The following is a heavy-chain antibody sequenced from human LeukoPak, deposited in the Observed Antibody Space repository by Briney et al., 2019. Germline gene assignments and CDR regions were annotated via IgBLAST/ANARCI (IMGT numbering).Heavy chain of an antibody. CDR2: IYYSGST. V-gene: IGHV4-59*08. Sequence: PSETLSLTCAVYGASFSGYYWSWIRQPPGKGLEWIGYIYYSGSTNYNPSLKSRVTISVDTSKNQFSLKLSSVTAADTAVYYCARLQAPHYYDSSGYEHDAFDIWGQGTMVTVSS. D-gene: IGHD3-22*01. CDR1: GASFSGYY. CDR3: ARLQAPHYYDSSGYEHDAFDI. J-gene: IGHJ3*02.